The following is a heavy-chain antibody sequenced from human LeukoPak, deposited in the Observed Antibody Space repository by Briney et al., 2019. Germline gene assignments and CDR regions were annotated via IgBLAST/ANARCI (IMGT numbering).Heavy chain of an antibody. D-gene: IGHD1-26*01. CDR1: GYTLTELS. CDR2: FDPEDGET. CDR3: ATATYSGSYQYFDY. J-gene: IGHJ4*02. Sequence: GASVKVSCKVSGYTLTELSMHWVRQAPGKGLEWMGGFDPEDGETIYAQKFQGRVTMTEDTSTDTAYMGLSSLRSEDTAVYYCATATYSGSYQYFDYWGQGTLVTVSS. V-gene: IGHV1-24*01.